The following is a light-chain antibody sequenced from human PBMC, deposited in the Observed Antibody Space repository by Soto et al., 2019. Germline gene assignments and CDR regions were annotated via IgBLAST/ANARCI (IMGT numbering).Light chain of an antibody. V-gene: IGLV1-44*01. Sequence: QSVLTQPPSASGTPGQRVMMSCSGSTSNIRRHTVNWYQQLPGAAPKLLIYSNVQRPSGVPDRFSGSKSGTSASLAISGLQSEDDGDYYCAAWDDNLTGVVFGGGTKVTVL. CDR2: SNV. CDR1: TSNIRRHT. J-gene: IGLJ2*01. CDR3: AAWDDNLTGVV.